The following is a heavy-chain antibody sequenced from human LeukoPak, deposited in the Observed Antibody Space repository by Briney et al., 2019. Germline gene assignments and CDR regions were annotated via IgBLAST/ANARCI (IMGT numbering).Heavy chain of an antibody. CDR2: ISSTGGTI. Sequence: GGSLRLSCAASGFSFSSYGMSWVRQAPGKGLEWVSAISSTGGTIYYADSVKGRFTISRDNSKNTLYLQMGSLRAEDMAVYYCARDFGLGYCSSTSCPGAFDIWGQGTMVTVSS. CDR1: GFSFSSYG. D-gene: IGHD2-2*01. V-gene: IGHV3-23*01. CDR3: ARDFGLGYCSSTSCPGAFDI. J-gene: IGHJ3*02.